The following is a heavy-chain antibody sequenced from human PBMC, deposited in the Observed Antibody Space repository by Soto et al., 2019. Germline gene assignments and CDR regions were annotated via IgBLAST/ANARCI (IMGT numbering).Heavy chain of an antibody. CDR3: ARDRRIDNGYYDYYYGMDV. J-gene: IGHJ6*02. CDR2: IYRAGST. V-gene: IGHV3-53*01. CDR1: GLPVSSNY. Sequence: PGGSLRLSRAASGLPVSSNYMAWVRQAPGKGLECVPLIYRAGSTFYADSVKGRFTISRDNFKNTLYLEMNSLRAEDTAVYYCARDRRIDNGYYDYYYGMDVWGQGTTVTVSS. D-gene: IGHD2-8*01.